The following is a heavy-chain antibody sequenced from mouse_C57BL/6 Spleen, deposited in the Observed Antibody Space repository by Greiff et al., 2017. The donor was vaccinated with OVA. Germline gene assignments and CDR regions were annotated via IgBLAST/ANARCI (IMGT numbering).Heavy chain of an antibody. D-gene: IGHD1-1*01. V-gene: IGHV5-17*01. Sequence: EVQVVESGGGLVKPGGSLKLSCAASGFTFSDYGMHWVRQAPEKGLEWVAYISSGSSTIYYADTVKSRFTISRDNSKNTLFMQMTSLRSEDTAMYYCARVADYYDGPYAMDYWGQGTSVTVSS. CDR1: GFTFSDYG. CDR3: ARVADYYDGPYAMDY. CDR2: ISSGSSTI. J-gene: IGHJ4*01.